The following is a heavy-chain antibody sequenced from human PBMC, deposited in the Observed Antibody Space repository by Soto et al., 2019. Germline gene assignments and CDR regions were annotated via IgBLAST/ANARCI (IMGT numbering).Heavy chain of an antibody. CDR2: IRSKANSYAT. CDR3: TISFRSGSPIDY. V-gene: IGHV3-73*01. CDR1: GFTFSGSA. D-gene: IGHD1-26*01. Sequence: VGSLRLSCAASGFTFSGSAMHWVRQASGKGLEWAGRIRSKANSYATAYAASVKGRFTISRDDSKNTAYLQMNSLKTEDTAVYYCTISFRSGSPIDYWGQGTLVTVSS. J-gene: IGHJ4*02.